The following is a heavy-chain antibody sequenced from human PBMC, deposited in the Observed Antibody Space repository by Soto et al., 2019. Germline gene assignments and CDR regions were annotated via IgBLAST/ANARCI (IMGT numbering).Heavy chain of an antibody. D-gene: IGHD1-7*01. CDR2: ISYDGSNK. CDR3: AREDGITGTTDY. CDR1: GFTFSSYG. V-gene: IGHV3-30*03. J-gene: IGHJ4*02. Sequence: GGSLRLSCAASGFTFSSYGMHWVRQAPGKGLEWVAVISYDGSNKYYADSVKGRFTISRDNSKNTLYLQMNSLRAEDTAVYYCAREDGITGTTDYWGQGTLVTVSS.